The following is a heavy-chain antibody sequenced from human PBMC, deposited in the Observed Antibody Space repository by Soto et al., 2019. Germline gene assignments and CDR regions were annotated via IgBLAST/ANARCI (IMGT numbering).Heavy chain of an antibody. D-gene: IGHD5-18*01. CDR2: INHSGST. CDR3: ARSRPRGYSYGTSRGFDY. CDR1: GGSFSGYY. Sequence: SETLSLTCAVYGGSFSGYYWSWIRQPPGKGLEWIGEINHSGSTNYNPSLKSRVTISVDTSKNQFSLKLSSVTAADTAVYYCARSRPRGYSYGTSRGFDYWGQGTLVTVSS. V-gene: IGHV4-34*01. J-gene: IGHJ4*02.